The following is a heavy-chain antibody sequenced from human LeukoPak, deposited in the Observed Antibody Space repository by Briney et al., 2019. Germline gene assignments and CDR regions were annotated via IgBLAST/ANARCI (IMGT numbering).Heavy chain of an antibody. CDR3: ASHSGGYAY. CDR1: GYSLSSGYY. V-gene: IGHV4-61*01. J-gene: IGHJ4*02. D-gene: IGHD5-12*01. CDR2: IYYSGST. Sequence: SETLSLTCTVSGYSLSSGYYWGWIRQPPGKGLEWIGYIYYSGSTNYNPSLKSRVTISVDTSKNQFSLKLTSVTAADTAVYYCASHSGGYAYWGQGTLVTVSS.